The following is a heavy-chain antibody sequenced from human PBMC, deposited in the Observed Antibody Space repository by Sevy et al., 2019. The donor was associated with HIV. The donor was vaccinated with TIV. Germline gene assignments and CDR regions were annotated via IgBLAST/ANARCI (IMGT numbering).Heavy chain of an antibody. Sequence: GGSLRLSCTASGFAFSTYGMHWVRQAPGKGLEWVAIIWYEGINKDYAEPVKGRLAISRDNSKNTMYLQMGSLRVDDTAVYYCARERRSSGIDYWGQGTLVTVSS. J-gene: IGHJ4*01. V-gene: IGHV3-33*01. CDR2: IWYEGINK. CDR3: ARERRSSGIDY. CDR1: GFAFSTYG. D-gene: IGHD3-10*01.